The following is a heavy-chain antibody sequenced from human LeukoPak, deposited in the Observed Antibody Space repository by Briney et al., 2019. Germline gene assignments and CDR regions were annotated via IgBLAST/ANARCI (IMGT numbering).Heavy chain of an antibody. J-gene: IGHJ4*02. Sequence: SVKVSCKASGGTFGSYAISWVRQAPGQGLEWMGGIIPIFGTANYAQKFQGRVTITADESTSTAYMELSSPRSEDTAVYYCARARGGLYDFWSGEFDYWGQGTLVTVSS. CDR2: IIPIFGTA. V-gene: IGHV1-69*01. CDR1: GGTFGSYA. CDR3: ARARGGLYDFWSGEFDY. D-gene: IGHD3-3*01.